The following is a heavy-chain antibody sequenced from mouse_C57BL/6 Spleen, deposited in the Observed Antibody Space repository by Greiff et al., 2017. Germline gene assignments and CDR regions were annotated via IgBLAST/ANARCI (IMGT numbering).Heavy chain of an antibody. V-gene: IGHV2-6*03. D-gene: IGHD1-1*01. CDR2: IWSDGST. CDR1: GFSLTSYG. CDR3: ARRSGSSYGAMDY. Sequence: VKLMESGPGLVAPSQSLSITCTASGFSLTSYGVHWVRQPPGKGLEWLVVIWSDGSTTYNTALKSRLSISKDNSKNQVFLKMNSLQTDDTATYYGARRSGSSYGAMDYWGQGTSVTASS. J-gene: IGHJ4*01.